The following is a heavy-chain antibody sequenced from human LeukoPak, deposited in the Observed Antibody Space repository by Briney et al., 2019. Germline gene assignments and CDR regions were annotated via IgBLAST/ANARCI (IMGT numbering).Heavy chain of an antibody. CDR1: GGSISSGGYY. CDR2: IYYSGST. Sequence: SQTLSLTCTVSGGSISSGGYYWSWIRQHPGKGLEWIGYIYYSGSTYYNPSLKSRVTISVNTSKNQFSLKLSSVTAADTAVYYCASRPGIAVAGTGWFDPWGQGTLVTVSS. J-gene: IGHJ5*02. CDR3: ASRPGIAVAGTGWFDP. V-gene: IGHV4-31*03. D-gene: IGHD6-19*01.